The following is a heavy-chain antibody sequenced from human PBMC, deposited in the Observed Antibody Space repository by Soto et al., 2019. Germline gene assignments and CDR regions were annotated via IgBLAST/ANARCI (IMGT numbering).Heavy chain of an antibody. D-gene: IGHD3-3*01. V-gene: IGHV1-46*03. CDR1: VYTFTSYY. CDR3: ARTYYDFWSGYYLGNTKSPQQYYFDY. CDR2: INPSGGST. Sequence: ASVTVSCKASVYTFTSYYMHWVRQAPEQGLEWMGIINPSGGSTSYAQKFQGRVTMTRDTSTSTVYMELSSLRSEDTAVYYCARTYYDFWSGYYLGNTKSPQQYYFDYWGQGTLVTVSS. J-gene: IGHJ4*02.